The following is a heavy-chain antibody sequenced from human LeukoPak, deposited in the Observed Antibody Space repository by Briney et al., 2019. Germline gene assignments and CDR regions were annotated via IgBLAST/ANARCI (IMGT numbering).Heavy chain of an antibody. CDR3: AKHVGATTTNFDD. Sequence: PGGSLRLSCAGSGFTFSNYAMSWVRQAPGKGLEWVSGISGSGVGTDYADSVKGRFTISRDNSKNTMYLQMNSLRAEDTAVYYCAKHVGATTTNFDDWGQGTLVTVSS. J-gene: IGHJ4*02. CDR1: GFTFSNYA. D-gene: IGHD1-26*01. V-gene: IGHV3-23*01. CDR2: ISGSGVGT.